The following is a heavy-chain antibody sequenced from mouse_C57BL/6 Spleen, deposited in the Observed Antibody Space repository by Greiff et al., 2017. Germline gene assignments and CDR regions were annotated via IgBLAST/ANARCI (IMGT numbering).Heavy chain of an antibody. CDR3: ARGNLAAYYFDY. V-gene: IGHV1-54*01. D-gene: IGHD1-2*01. CDR2: INPGSGGT. Sequence: QVQLQQSGAELVRPGTSVKVSCKASGYAFTNYLIEWVKQRPGQGLEWIGVINPGSGGTNYNEKFKGKATLTADKSSSTAYMQLSSLTSEDSAVYFCARGNLAAYYFDYWGQGTTLTVSS. CDR1: GYAFTNYL. J-gene: IGHJ2*01.